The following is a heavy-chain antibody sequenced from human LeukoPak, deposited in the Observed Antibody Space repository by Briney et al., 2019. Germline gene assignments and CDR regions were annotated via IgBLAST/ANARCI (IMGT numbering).Heavy chain of an antibody. CDR1: GFTFSNYW. V-gene: IGHV3-74*01. CDR3: ARNLYYYDSSGYYYGGY. Sequence: TGGSLRLSCAASGFTFSNYWMHWVRHAPGKGLVWVSRINTDGSSTSYADSVKGRFTISRDNAKNTLYLQMNSLRAEDTAVYYCARNLYYYDSSGYYYGGYWGQGTLVTVSS. CDR2: INTDGSST. J-gene: IGHJ4*02. D-gene: IGHD3-22*01.